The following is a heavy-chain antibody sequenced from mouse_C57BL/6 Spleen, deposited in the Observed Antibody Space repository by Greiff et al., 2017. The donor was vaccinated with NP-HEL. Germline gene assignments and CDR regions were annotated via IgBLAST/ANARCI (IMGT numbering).Heavy chain of an antibody. V-gene: IGHV3-6*01. J-gene: IGHJ2*01. CDR2: ISYDGSN. Sequence: EVKVEESGPGLVKPSQSLSLTCSVTGYSITSGYYWNWIRQFPGNKLEWMGYISYDGSNNYNPSLKNRISITRDTSKNQFFLKLNSVTTEDTATYYCARGPYDYDYFDYWGQGTTLTVSS. CDR1: GYSITSGYY. D-gene: IGHD2-4*01. CDR3: ARGPYDYDYFDY.